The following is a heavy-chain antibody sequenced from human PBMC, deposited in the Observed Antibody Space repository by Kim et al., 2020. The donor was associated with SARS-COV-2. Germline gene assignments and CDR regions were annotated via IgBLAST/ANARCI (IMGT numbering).Heavy chain of an antibody. V-gene: IGHV4-31*03. CDR3: ARVGTYYYDSSGYYLDY. D-gene: IGHD3-22*01. CDR2: IYYSGST. CDR1: GGSISSGGYY. J-gene: IGHJ4*02. Sequence: SETLSLTCTVSGGSISSGGYYWSWIRQHPGKGLEWIGYIYYSGSTYYNPSLKSRVTISVDTSKNQFSLKLSSVTAADTAVYYCARVGTYYYDSSGYYLDYWGQGTLVTVSS.